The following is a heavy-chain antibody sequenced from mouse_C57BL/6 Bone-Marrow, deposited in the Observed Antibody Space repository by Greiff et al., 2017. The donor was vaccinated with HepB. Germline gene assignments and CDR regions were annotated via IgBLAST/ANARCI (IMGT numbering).Heavy chain of an antibody. Sequence: EVQGVESGGDLVKPGGSLKLSCAASGFTFSDYYMYWVRQTPEKRLEWVAYISNGGGSTYYPDTVKGRFTISRDNAKNTLYLQMSRLKSEDTAMYYCAGGPAWFAYWGQGTLVTVSA. J-gene: IGHJ3*01. V-gene: IGHV5-12*01. CDR2: ISNGGGST. CDR1: GFTFSDYY. CDR3: AGGPAWFAY.